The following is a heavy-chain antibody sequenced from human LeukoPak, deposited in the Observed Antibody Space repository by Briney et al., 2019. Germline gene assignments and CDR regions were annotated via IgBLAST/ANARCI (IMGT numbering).Heavy chain of an antibody. Sequence: TGGSLRLSCAASGITISSNHMSWVRQAPGKGMEWVSVIYDGGSPYYADSVKGRFTVSRDNSKNTLYLQMNSLRAEDTAVYYCARFYGVPGGWFDPWGQGTLVTVSS. CDR2: IYDGGSP. CDR3: ARFYGVPGGWFDP. V-gene: IGHV3-66*01. CDR1: GITISSNH. D-gene: IGHD4-17*01. J-gene: IGHJ5*02.